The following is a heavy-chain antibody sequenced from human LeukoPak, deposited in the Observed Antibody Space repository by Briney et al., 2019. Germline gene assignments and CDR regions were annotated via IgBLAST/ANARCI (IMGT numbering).Heavy chain of an antibody. D-gene: IGHD4-17*01. CDR3: AREGGTVPDY. CDR2: IYYSGST. J-gene: IGHJ4*02. Sequence: PSETLSLTCSVSGGSISSSNYCWDWIRQPPGQGLEWIGYIYYSGSTNYNPSLRSRVTISLDTSKKQFSLKLSSVTAADTAIYYCAREGGTVPDYWGQGTLVTVSS. V-gene: IGHV4-61*01. CDR1: GGSISSSNYC.